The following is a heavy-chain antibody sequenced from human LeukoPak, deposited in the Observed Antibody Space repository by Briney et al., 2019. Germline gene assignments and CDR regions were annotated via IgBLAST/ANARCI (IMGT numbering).Heavy chain of an antibody. CDR3: ASTGYSGYDYSFDY. D-gene: IGHD5-12*01. CDR1: GFTFSSYA. J-gene: IGHJ4*02. Sequence: GGSLRLSYAASGFTFSSYAMSWVRQPPGKGLESVSAISGSGGSTYYADSVKGRFTISRDNSKNTLYLQMNSLRAEDTAVYYCASTGYSGYDYSFDYWGQGTLVTVSS. V-gene: IGHV3-23*01. CDR2: ISGSGGST.